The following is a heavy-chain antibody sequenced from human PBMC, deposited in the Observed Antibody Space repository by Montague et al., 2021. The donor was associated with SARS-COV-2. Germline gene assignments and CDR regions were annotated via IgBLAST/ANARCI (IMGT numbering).Heavy chain of an antibody. CDR3: SGDQGPMTWTSYGMVG. CDR1: GFTDSRNY. CDR2: IYSGGST. D-gene: IGHD3/OR15-3a*01. J-gene: IGHJ6*02. V-gene: IGHV3-53*01. Sequence: SLRLSCAASGFTDSRNYMNWVRQAPGKGLEWVSVIYSGGSTYYADSVKGRFTISSGNTKNTPHLQMNSLRAEDTAVYYCSGDQGPMTWTSYGMVGWGQTTTAAVSS.